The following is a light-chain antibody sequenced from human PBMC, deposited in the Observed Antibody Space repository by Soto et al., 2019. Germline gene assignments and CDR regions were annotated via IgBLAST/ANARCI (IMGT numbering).Light chain of an antibody. Sequence: QSVLTQPASVSGSPGQSITISCTGTSSDVGSYIFVSWFQQHPGKAPKLMIYEGSKRPSGVSNRFSGSKSGNTAPLTISGLQAEDEADYYCCSYAGSSTYVFGTGTKVTVL. J-gene: IGLJ1*01. CDR2: EGS. CDR1: SSDVGSYIF. CDR3: CSYAGSSTYV. V-gene: IGLV2-23*01.